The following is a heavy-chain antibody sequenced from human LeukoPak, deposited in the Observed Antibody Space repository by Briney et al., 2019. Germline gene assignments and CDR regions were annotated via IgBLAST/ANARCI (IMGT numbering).Heavy chain of an antibody. CDR1: GGTFSSYA. CDR3: ARDRRDSSWYYFDY. J-gene: IGHJ4*02. Sequence: ASVKVSCKASGGTFSSYAISWVRQAPGQGLEWMGIINPSGGSTSYAQKFQGRVTMTRDTSTSTVYMELSSLRSEDTAVYYCARDRRDSSWYYFDYWGQGTLVTVSS. V-gene: IGHV1-46*01. CDR2: INPSGGST. D-gene: IGHD3-22*01.